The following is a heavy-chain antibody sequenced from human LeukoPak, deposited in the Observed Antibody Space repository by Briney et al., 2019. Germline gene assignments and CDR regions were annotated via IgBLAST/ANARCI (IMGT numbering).Heavy chain of an antibody. Sequence: ASVKVSCKASGYTFTSYGISWVRQAPGQGLKWMGWISAYNGNTNYAQKLQGRVTMTTDTSTSTAYMELMSLRSDDTAVYYCARAGHYYGSGSYPDFDYWGQGTLVTVSS. CDR3: ARAGHYYGSGSYPDFDY. J-gene: IGHJ4*02. V-gene: IGHV1-18*01. CDR1: GYTFTSYG. D-gene: IGHD3-10*01. CDR2: ISAYNGNT.